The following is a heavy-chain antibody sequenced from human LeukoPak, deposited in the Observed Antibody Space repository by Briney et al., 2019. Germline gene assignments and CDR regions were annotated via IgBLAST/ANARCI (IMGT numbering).Heavy chain of an antibody. Sequence: SETLSLTCTVSGGSISSSSYYWGWIRQPPGKGLEWIGSIYYSGSTYYNPSLKSRVTISVDTSKNKLSLKLSSVTAADTAVYYCARHQWLLGGTYNFDYWGQGTLGTVSS. J-gene: IGHJ4*02. V-gene: IGHV4-39*01. CDR2: IYYSGST. D-gene: IGHD1-26*01. CDR3: ARHQWLLGGTYNFDY. CDR1: GGSISSSSYY.